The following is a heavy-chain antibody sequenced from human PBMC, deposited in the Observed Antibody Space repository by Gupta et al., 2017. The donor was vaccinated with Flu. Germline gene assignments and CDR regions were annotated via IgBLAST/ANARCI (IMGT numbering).Heavy chain of an antibody. J-gene: IGHJ4*02. V-gene: IGHV4-34*01. D-gene: IGHD5-24*01. Sequence: QVQLQQWGAGLLKPSETLSLTCAVYGGSFSGYYWSWIRQPPGKGLEWIGEINHSGSTNYNPSLKSRVTISVDTSKNQFSLKLSSVTAADTAVYYCARVRGEMATSIDYWGQGTLVTVSS. CDR2: INHSGST. CDR1: GGSFSGYY. CDR3: ARVRGEMATSIDY.